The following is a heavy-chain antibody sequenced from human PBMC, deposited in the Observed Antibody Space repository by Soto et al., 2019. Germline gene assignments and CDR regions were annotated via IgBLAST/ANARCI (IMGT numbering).Heavy chain of an antibody. CDR2: IVVGSGNT. D-gene: IGHD6-13*01. CDR1: GFTFTSSA. Sequence: QMQLVQSGPEVKKPGTSVKVSCKASGFTFTSSAVXWVRQARGQRLEWIGWIVVGSGNTNYAQXFQERVTITRDMXTXTAYMELSSLRSXDXAVYYCAGGRGIALYWGQGTLVTVSS. V-gene: IGHV1-58*01. CDR3: AGGRGIALY. J-gene: IGHJ4*02.